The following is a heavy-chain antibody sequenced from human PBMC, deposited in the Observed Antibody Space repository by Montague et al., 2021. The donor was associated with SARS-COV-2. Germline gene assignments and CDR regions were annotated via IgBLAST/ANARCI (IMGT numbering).Heavy chain of an antibody. V-gene: IGHV6-1*01. CDR1: GDSVSSNPAT. CDR2: TYYRSKWYH. J-gene: IGHJ3*02. Sequence: CAISGDSVSSNPATWNSIRLSPSRGLEWLGRTYYRSKWYHDYAISLKSRITINPDTSKNQFSLQLSSVAPEDTAVFYCARTTTRMLYPENAFDIWGQGTMVNGYS. D-gene: IGHD2-15*01. CDR3: ARTTTRMLYPENAFDI.